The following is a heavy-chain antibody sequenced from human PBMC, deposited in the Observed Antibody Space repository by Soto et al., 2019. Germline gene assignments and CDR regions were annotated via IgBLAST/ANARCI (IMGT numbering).Heavy chain of an antibody. CDR1: GFTVGINY. D-gene: IGHD3-9*01. V-gene: IGHV3-53*01. Sequence: GGSLRLSCAASGFTVGINYMSWVRQAPGKGLEWVSVIYSEGTPYYADSVKGRFTISRENSNNTLYLHMNNLRAEDTAVYYCARSTYYDILTGSYYYYAMDVWGQGTTVTVSS. CDR2: IYSEGTP. J-gene: IGHJ6*02. CDR3: ARSTYYDILTGSYYYYAMDV.